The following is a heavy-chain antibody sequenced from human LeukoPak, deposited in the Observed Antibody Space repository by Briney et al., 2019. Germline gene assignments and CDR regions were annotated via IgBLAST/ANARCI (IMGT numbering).Heavy chain of an antibody. J-gene: IGHJ2*01. CDR2: ISSSSSTI. Sequence: GGSLRLSCAASGFTFSSYAMSWVRQAPGKGLEWVSYISSSSSTIYYADSVKGRFTISRDNAKNSLYLQMNSLRAEDTAVYYCARELLWTYDLWGRGTLVTVSS. D-gene: IGHD2-21*01. CDR1: GFTFSSYA. CDR3: ARELLWTYDL. V-gene: IGHV3-48*04.